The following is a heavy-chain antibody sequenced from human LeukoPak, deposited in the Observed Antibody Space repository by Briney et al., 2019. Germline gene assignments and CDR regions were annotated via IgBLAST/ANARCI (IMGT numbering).Heavy chain of an antibody. D-gene: IGHD3-10*01. CDR1: GGSFSGYY. CDR2: VYYSGST. V-gene: IGHV4-59*01. Sequence: SETLSLTCAVYGGSFSGYYWSWIRQPPGKGLEWIGYVYYSGSTNYNPSLKSRLTISVDTSKNQFSLKLSSVAAADTAVYYCARGYGSGSSAYYYGMDVWGQGTTVTVSS. J-gene: IGHJ6*02. CDR3: ARGYGSGSSAYYYGMDV.